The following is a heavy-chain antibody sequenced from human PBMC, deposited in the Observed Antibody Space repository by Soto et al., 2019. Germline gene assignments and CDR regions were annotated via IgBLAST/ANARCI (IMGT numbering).Heavy chain of an antibody. D-gene: IGHD3-16*02. CDR3: AKSMITFGGVIVPTFDY. Sequence: DVQLVESGGGLVQPGRSLRLSCAASGFTFDDYAMHWVRQAPGKGLEWVSGISWNSGSIGYADSVKGRFTISRDNAKNSLYLQMNSLRAEDTALYYCAKSMITFGGVIVPTFDYWGQGTLVTVSS. V-gene: IGHV3-9*01. CDR2: ISWNSGSI. CDR1: GFTFDDYA. J-gene: IGHJ4*02.